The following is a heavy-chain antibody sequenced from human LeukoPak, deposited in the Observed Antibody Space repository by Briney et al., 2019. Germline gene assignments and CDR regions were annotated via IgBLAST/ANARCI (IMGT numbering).Heavy chain of an antibody. CDR1: GFTFSDYY. CDR2: ISGSGGST. J-gene: IGHJ4*02. Sequence: QPGGSLRLSCAASGFTFSDYYMSWVRQAPGKGLEWVSAISGSGGSTYYADSVKGRFTISRDNSKNTLYLQMNSLRAEDTAVYYCARGDHYGGNPIDFDYWGQGTLVTVSS. D-gene: IGHD4-23*01. V-gene: IGHV3-23*01. CDR3: ARGDHYGGNPIDFDY.